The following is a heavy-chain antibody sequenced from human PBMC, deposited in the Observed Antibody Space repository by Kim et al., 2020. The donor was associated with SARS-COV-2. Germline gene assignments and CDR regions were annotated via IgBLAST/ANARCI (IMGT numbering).Heavy chain of an antibody. V-gene: IGHV3-48*02. CDR3: ARDRHYGSGTYYPPQHDFDY. Sequence: GGSLRLSCAASGFIFSTYSMFWVRQAPGKGLEWVSYISVGSATIYYADSVKGRFTISRDDAKSSLFLQLNSLRDEDTAVYYCARDRHYGSGTYYPPQHDFDYWGQGTLVTVSS. CDR2: ISVGSATI. D-gene: IGHD3-10*01. J-gene: IGHJ4*02. CDR1: GFIFSTYS.